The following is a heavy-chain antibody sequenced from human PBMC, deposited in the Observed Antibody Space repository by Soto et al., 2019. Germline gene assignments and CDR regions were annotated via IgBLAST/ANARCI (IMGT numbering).Heavy chain of an antibody. J-gene: IGHJ6*02. CDR2: IWYDGNKK. CDR3: AREPKRQGGLDV. Sequence: QVQLEESGGGVVQSGRSLRLSCEASGFIFSNFGMHWVRQAPGKGLEWVAVIWYDGNKKYYVDSVKGRFTISRDNSKNTLYLQMDSLRVDDTAVYYCAREPKRQGGLDVWGQGTTVTDS. V-gene: IGHV3-33*01. CDR1: GFIFSNFG.